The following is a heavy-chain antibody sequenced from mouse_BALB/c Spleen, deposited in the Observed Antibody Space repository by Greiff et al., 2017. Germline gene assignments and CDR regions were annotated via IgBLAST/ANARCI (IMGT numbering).Heavy chain of an antibody. CDR3: ARDGPFDY. D-gene: IGHD1-1*01. Sequence: EVKLQESGPGLVKPSQSLSLTCTVTGYSITSDYAWNWIRQFPGNKLEWMGYISYSGSTSYNPSLKSRISITRDTSKNQFFLQLNSVTTEDTATYYCARDGPFDYWGQGTTLTVSS. CDR1: GYSITSDYA. CDR2: ISYSGST. J-gene: IGHJ2*01. V-gene: IGHV3-2*02.